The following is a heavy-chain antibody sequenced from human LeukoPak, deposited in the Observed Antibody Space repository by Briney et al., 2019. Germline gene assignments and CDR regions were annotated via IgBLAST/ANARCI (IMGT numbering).Heavy chain of an antibody. J-gene: IGHJ6*02. D-gene: IGHD3-3*01. Sequence: PGRSLRLSCAASGFTFSSYAMHWVRQAPGKGLEWVAVISYDGSNKYYADSVKGRFTISRDNSKSTLYLQMNSLRAEDTAVYHCAKTLRDLEWLTGELDVWGQGTAVTASS. CDR3: AKTLRDLEWLTGELDV. CDR1: GFTFSSYA. CDR2: ISYDGSNK. V-gene: IGHV3-30-3*02.